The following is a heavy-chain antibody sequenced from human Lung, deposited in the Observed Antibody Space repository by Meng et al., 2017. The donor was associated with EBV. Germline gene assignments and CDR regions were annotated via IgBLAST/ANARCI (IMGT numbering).Heavy chain of an antibody. CDR1: GGSISSGGYY. J-gene: IGHJ4*02. CDR3: ATGRIGLLWFGELGY. V-gene: IGHV4-31*03. Sequence: VQVQEPGPGLVEPSQTLSLTGTVSGGSISSGGYYWSWIRQHPGTGLEWTGYIYYSGSTYYNPSLKNRVTISVDTSKNQFSLKLSSVTAADTAVYYCATGRIGLLWFGELGYWGQGTLVTVSS. CDR2: IYYSGST. D-gene: IGHD3-10*01.